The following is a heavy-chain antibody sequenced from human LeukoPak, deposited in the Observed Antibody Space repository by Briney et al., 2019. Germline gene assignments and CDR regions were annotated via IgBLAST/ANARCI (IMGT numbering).Heavy chain of an antibody. V-gene: IGHV3-21*01. CDR1: GFTFSSYS. D-gene: IGHD3-10*01. CDR2: ISSSSSYI. Sequence: GGSLRLSCAPSGFTFSSYSMNGVRQAPGKGREGVSSISSSSSYIYYADSVKGRFTISRDNAKNSLYLQMNSLRAEDTAVYYCARKYGSGSSLDCWGQGTLVTVSS. J-gene: IGHJ4*02. CDR3: ARKYGSGSSLDC.